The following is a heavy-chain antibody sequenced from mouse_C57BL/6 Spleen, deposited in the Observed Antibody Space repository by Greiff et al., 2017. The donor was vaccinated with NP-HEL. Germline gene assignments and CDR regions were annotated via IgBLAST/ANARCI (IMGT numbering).Heavy chain of an antibody. V-gene: IGHV1-82*01. CDR1: GYAFSSSW. Sequence: VQLQESGPELVKPGASVKISCKASGYAFSSSWMNWVKQRPGKGLEWIGRIYPGDGDTNYNGKFKGKATLTADKSSSTAYMQLSSLTSEDSAVYFCARKGDGEGYFDYWGQGTTLTVSS. D-gene: IGHD1-1*01. CDR2: IYPGDGDT. CDR3: ARKGDGEGYFDY. J-gene: IGHJ2*01.